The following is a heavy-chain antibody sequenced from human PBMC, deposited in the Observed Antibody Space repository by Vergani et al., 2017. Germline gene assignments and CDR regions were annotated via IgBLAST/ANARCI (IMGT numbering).Heavy chain of an antibody. CDR2: IYSGGST. CDR1: GFTFSSYA. V-gene: IGHV3-66*01. CDR3: ARERTYSSSWYTNDAFDI. D-gene: IGHD6-13*01. J-gene: IGHJ3*02. Sequence: EVQLVESGGGLVKPGGSLRLSCAASGFTFSSYAMSWVRQAPGKGLEWVSAIYSGGSTYYADSVKGRFTISRDNSKNTLYLQMNSLRAEDTAVYYCARERTYSSSWYTNDAFDIWGQGTMVTVSS.